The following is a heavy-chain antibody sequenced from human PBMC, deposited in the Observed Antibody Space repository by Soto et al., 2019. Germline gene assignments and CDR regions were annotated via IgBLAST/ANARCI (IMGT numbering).Heavy chain of an antibody. CDR3: ARGYDGDYYFDY. J-gene: IGHJ4*02. CDR1: GGSISSGGYY. CDR2: IYYSGST. D-gene: IGHD4-17*01. V-gene: IGHV4-31*03. Sequence: QVQLQESGPGLVKPSQTLSLTCTVSGGSISSGGYYWSWIRQHPGKGLEWIVYIYYSGSTYYNPSLKSRVTISVDTSKNQFSLKLSSVTAADTAVYYCARGYDGDYYFDYWGQGTLVTVSS.